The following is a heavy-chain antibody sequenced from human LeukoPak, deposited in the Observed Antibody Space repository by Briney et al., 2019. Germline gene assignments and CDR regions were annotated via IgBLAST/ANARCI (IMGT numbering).Heavy chain of an antibody. V-gene: IGHV4-34*01. Sequence: PSETLSLTCAVYGGSFSGYYWSWIRQPPGKGLEWIGEINRSGSTNYNPSLKSRVTISVDTSKNQFSLKLSSVTAADTAVYYCARVRGNSSGSGFDYWGQGTLVTVSS. CDR1: GGSFSGYY. CDR2: INRSGST. CDR3: ARVRGNSSGSGFDY. J-gene: IGHJ4*02. D-gene: IGHD4-23*01.